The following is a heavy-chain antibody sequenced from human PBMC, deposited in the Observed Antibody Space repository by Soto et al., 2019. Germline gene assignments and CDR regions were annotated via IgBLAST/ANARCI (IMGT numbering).Heavy chain of an antibody. CDR1: GFTFTRYS. Sequence: EVLLVESGGGLVKPGGSLRLSCAASGFTFTRYSMNWVRQAPGKGLEWVASISSTTNYIYYGESLKGRLTISRDNAKNSMYLQMNTLRAEDTAVYYCARASEDLSSNLDYWGQGTLVTVSS. J-gene: IGHJ4*02. CDR2: ISSTTNYI. V-gene: IGHV3-21*06. D-gene: IGHD6-6*01. CDR3: ARASEDLSSNLDY.